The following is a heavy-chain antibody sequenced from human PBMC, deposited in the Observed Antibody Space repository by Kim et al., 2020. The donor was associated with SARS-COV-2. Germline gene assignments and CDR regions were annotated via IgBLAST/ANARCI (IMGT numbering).Heavy chain of an antibody. CDR2: INHSGST. J-gene: IGHJ6*03. Sequence: SETLSLTCAVYGGSFSGYYWSWIRQPPGKGLEWIGEINHSGSTKYNPSLKSRVTISVDTSKNQFSLKLSSVTAADTAVYYCARGRLGGRTGTTRYYYDYMDVWGKGTTFPVS. CDR1: GGSFSGYY. CDR3: ARGRLGGRTGTTRYYYDYMDV. D-gene: IGHD1-7*01. V-gene: IGHV4-34*01.